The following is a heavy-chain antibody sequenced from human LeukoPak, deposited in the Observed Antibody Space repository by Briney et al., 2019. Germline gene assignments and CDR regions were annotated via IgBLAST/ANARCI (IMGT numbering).Heavy chain of an antibody. D-gene: IGHD3-10*01. J-gene: IGHJ2*01. CDR3: ARARLLWSYWYFDL. V-gene: IGHV4-39*07. CDR1: GGSISSSSYY. Sequence: SETLSLTCTVSGGSISSSSYYWGWIRQPPGKGLEWIGSIYYSGSTYYNPSLKSRVTISVDTSKNQFSLKLSSVTAADTAVYYCARARLLWSYWYFDLWGRGTLVTVSS. CDR2: IYYSGST.